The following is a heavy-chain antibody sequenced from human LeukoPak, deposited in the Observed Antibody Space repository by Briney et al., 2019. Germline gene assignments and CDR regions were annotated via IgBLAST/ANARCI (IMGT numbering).Heavy chain of an antibody. V-gene: IGHV4-4*07. CDR3: ARGGYYGSGNDFRFDP. D-gene: IGHD3-10*01. Sequence: KPSETLSLTCTVSGVSISTYYWSWIRQPAGKGLEWIGHIYTSGSTKYNPSLKSRVTMSMDTSKNQFSLNLSSVTAADTAVYYCARGGYYGSGNDFRFDPWGQGTLVTVSS. CDR1: GVSISTYY. J-gene: IGHJ5*02. CDR2: IYTSGST.